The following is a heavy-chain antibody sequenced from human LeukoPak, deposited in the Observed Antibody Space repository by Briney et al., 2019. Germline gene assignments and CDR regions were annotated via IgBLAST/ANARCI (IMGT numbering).Heavy chain of an antibody. J-gene: IGHJ4*02. CDR3: ARQVLYCSGGSCDDN. V-gene: IGHV4-59*08. Sequence: SETLSLTCTVSGGSISGYYWSWIRQPPGKGLEWIGYIYYSGSTYYNPSLKSRVTISVDTSKNQFSLKLSSVTAADTAVYYCARQVLYCSGGSCDDNWGQGTLVTVSS. D-gene: IGHD2-15*01. CDR1: GGSISGYY. CDR2: IYYSGST.